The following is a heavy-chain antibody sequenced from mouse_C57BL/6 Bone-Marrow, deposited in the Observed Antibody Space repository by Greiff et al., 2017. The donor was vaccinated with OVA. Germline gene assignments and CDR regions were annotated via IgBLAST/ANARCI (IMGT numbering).Heavy chain of an antibody. Sequence: EVKLMESGAELVRPGASVKLSCTASGFNIKDDYMHWVKQRPEQGLEWIGWIDPENGDTEYASKFQGKATITADTSSNTAYLQLSSLTSEDTAVYYCTREDPHGGFAYWGQGTLVTVSA. CDR1: GFNIKDDY. CDR2: IDPENGDT. CDR3: TREDPHGGFAY. J-gene: IGHJ3*01. V-gene: IGHV14-4*01.